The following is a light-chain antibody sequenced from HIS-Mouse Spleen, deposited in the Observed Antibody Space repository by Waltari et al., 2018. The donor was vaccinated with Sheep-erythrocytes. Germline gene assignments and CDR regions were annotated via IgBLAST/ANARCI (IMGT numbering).Light chain of an antibody. CDR2: WAS. Sequence: DIVMTQSPDSLAVSLGERSTINCKSSQSVLYSSNNKNYLVWYQQKPGQPPKLLIYWASTRESGVPDLFSGSGSGTDVTLTISSLQAEDVAVYYCQQYYSTPLTFGGGTKVEIK. J-gene: IGKJ4*01. CDR3: QQYYSTPLT. V-gene: IGKV4-1*01. CDR1: QSVLYSSNNKNY.